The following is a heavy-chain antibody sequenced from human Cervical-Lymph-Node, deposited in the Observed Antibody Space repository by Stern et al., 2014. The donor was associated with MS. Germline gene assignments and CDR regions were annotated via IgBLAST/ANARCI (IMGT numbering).Heavy chain of an antibody. Sequence: QVQLQQSGAEVMQPGASVKVSCKASGYTFNVYYIHWVRQAPGQGLEWMGRINPNSGATNHAQKFQGRVTMTRDTSISTAYMELSRLRSDDTAMYYCARDGEPYYYGAGTYVDYYYGMDVWGQGTTVTVSS. CDR2: INPNSGAT. J-gene: IGHJ6*02. CDR1: GYTFNVYY. V-gene: IGHV1-2*06. D-gene: IGHD3-10*01. CDR3: ARDGEPYYYGAGTYVDYYYGMDV.